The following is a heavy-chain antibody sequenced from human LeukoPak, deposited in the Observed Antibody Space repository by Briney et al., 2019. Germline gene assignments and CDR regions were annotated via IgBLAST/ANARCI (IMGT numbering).Heavy chain of an antibody. CDR1: GFIVGEYG. CDR2: ISRSGATT. V-gene: IGHV3-20*04. D-gene: IGHD1-26*01. J-gene: IGHJ4*02. CDR3: ARIDPVGRT. Sequence: GDSLRLSCSGSGFIVGEYGMSWVRQPPGKGLQWVSGISRSGATTGYADTVKGRFTISRDNAKNFVYLQMDRLRAEDTALYYCARIDPVGRTWGQGTLVIVSA.